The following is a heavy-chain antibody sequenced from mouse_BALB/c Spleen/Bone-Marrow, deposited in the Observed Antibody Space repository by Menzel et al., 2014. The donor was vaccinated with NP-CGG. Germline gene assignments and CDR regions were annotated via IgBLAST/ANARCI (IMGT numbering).Heavy chain of an antibody. J-gene: IGHJ3*01. V-gene: IGHV4-1*02. CDR2: INPDSSTI. D-gene: IGHD1-1*01. Sequence: EVKLQESGGGLVQPGGSLKLSCAASGFDFSRYWMSWVRQAPGKGLEWIGEINPDSSTINYTPSLKDKFIISRDNAKNTLYLQMSEVRSEDTALYYCARLSYYGRFAYWGQGTLVTASA. CDR1: GFDFSRYW. CDR3: ARLSYYGRFAY.